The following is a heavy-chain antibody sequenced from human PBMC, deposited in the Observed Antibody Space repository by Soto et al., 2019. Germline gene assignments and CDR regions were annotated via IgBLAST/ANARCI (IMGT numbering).Heavy chain of an antibody. CDR2: ISYDGSNK. J-gene: IGHJ4*02. CDR1: GFTFSSYA. V-gene: IGHV3-30-3*01. D-gene: IGHD2-8*01. Sequence: GGSLRLSCAASGFTFSSYAMHWVRQAPGKGLEWVAVISYDGSNKYYADSVKGRFTISRDNSKNTLYLQMNSLRAEDTAVYYCAREACTNGVCYSGYFDYWGQGPLVTVSS. CDR3: AREACTNGVCYSGYFDY.